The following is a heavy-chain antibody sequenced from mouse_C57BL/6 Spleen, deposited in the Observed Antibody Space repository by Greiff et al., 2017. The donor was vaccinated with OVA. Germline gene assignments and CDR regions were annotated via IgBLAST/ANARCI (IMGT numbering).Heavy chain of an antibody. CDR1: GYTFTSYD. CDR2: IYPRDGST. CDR3: ARWGWLLRMDY. V-gene: IGHV1-85*01. D-gene: IGHD2-3*01. Sequence: VKLMDSGPELVKPGASVKLSCKASGYTFTSYDINWVKQRPGQGLEWIGWIYPRDGSTKYNEKFKGKATLTVDTSSSTAYMELHSLTSEDSAVYFCARWGWLLRMDYWGQGTSVTVSS. J-gene: IGHJ4*01.